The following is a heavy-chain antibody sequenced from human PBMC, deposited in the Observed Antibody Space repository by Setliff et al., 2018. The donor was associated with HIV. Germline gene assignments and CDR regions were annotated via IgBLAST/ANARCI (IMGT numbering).Heavy chain of an antibody. CDR1: GFTFSAYS. CDR2: LTSGTATM. V-gene: IGHV3-48*01. CDR3: ARGVGSNYFDY. J-gene: IGHJ4*02. Sequence: PGGSLRLSCAASGFTFSAYSMHWVRQAPGKGLEWLSYLTSGTATMYYADSVKGRFTISRDNVKNSLYLQMNSLRAEDTAVYFCARGVGSNYFDYWGQGTLVTVS. D-gene: IGHD1-26*01.